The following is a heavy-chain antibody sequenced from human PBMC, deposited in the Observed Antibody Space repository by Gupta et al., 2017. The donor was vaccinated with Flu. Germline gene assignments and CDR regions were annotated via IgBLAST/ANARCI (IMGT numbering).Heavy chain of an antibody. CDR3: VRDITLAGAIYYFDY. CDR1: GFSFSNYW. Sequence: EVQLVESGGGLVQPGGSLRLSCGASGFSFSNYWMSWVRQAPGKGLEWVANINREGSEKFYVDSVEGRLTVSRDNAKNSLYLQMNSLRAEDTAVYYCVRDITLAGAIYYFDYWGQGTLVTVSS. J-gene: IGHJ4*02. CDR2: INREGSEK. D-gene: IGHD1-26*01. V-gene: IGHV3-7*01.